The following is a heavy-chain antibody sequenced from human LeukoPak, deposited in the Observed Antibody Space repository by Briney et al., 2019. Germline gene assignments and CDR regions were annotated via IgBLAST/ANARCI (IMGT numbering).Heavy chain of an antibody. D-gene: IGHD5-12*01. V-gene: IGHV3-7*01. CDR1: GFTFSRYW. CDR2: INEDGSAK. CDR3: ARSAAGLDH. Sequence: GGSLRLSCAASGFTFSRYWMSWVRQASGEGPEWLANINEDGSAKFYVDSVGGRLTISRDNAKNSLYLQVNRLRVEDTAIYYCARSAAGLDHWGQGTLVTVSS. J-gene: IGHJ4*02.